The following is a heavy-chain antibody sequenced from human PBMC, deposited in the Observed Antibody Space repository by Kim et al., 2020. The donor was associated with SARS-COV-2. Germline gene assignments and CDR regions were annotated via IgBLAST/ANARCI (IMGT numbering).Heavy chain of an antibody. CDR3: ASLYGDYP. D-gene: IGHD4-17*01. J-gene: IGHJ5*02. V-gene: IGHV3-21*01. Sequence: SYIDYADSVKGRFTLSRDNAKNSLYLQMNSRRAEETAVYYCASLYGDYPWGQGTLVTVSS. CDR2: SYI.